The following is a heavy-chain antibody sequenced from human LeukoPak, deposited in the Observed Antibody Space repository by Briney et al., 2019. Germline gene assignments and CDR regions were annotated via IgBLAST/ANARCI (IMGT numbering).Heavy chain of an antibody. CDR1: GFTFSSYA. Sequence: GGSLRLSCAASGFTFSSYAMNWVRQAPGKGLEWVSTISGSGGSTFYADSVKGRFTISRDNSKNTLYLQMNSLRAEDTAVYYCAKVSSWYGPNDYWGQGTLVTVSS. D-gene: IGHD6-13*01. J-gene: IGHJ4*02. CDR3: AKVSSWYGPNDY. V-gene: IGHV3-23*01. CDR2: ISGSGGST.